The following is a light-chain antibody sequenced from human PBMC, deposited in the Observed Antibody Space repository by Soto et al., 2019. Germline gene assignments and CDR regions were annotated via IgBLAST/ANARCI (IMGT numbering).Light chain of an antibody. CDR2: AAS. CDR1: QSVAGY. V-gene: IGKV1-39*01. CDR3: QQSYTSSWT. J-gene: IGKJ1*01. Sequence: DIQMTQAPSSLSASVGDRVTLTCRASQSVAGYLNWYQQKPGGAPHLLIYAASTLQSGVPSRFGGSGSGTDFKLTISSLQPEDVATYYCQQSYTSSWTLGPGTKVDIK.